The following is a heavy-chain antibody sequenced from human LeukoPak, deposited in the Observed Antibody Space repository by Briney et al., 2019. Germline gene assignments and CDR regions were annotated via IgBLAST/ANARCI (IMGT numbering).Heavy chain of an antibody. CDR1: GFTVSSNY. J-gene: IGHJ4*02. Sequence: PGGSLRLSCAASGFTVSSNYMSWVRQAPGKGLEWVSVIYSGGSTYYADSVKGRFTISRDNSKNTLYLQMNSLRAEDTAVYYCAKGFYSYQLLPFDYWGQGTLVTVSS. CDR2: IYSGGST. D-gene: IGHD2-2*01. CDR3: AKGFYSYQLLPFDY. V-gene: IGHV3-53*01.